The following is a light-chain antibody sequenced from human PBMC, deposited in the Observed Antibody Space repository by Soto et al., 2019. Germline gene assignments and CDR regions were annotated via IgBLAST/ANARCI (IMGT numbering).Light chain of an antibody. CDR1: SNNVGGYNY. CDR3: SSYAGSNNYV. V-gene: IGLV2-8*01. J-gene: IGLJ1*01. Sequence: QCALTQPPSASGSPGQSVTISCTGTSNNVGGYNYVSWYQQHPGKVPKLMIYEVFKRPSGVPDRFSGSKSGNTASLTVSGLQAEDEADYYCSSYAGSNNYVFGTGTKVTVL. CDR2: EVF.